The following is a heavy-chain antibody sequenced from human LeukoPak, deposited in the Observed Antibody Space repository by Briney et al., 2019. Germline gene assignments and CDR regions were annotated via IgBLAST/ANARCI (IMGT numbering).Heavy chain of an antibody. Sequence: GGSLSLSCAASGFTFSTYAMSWVRQAPGKGLQWVSGISGRGGSTFYADSVKGRFTISRDNSKNTLYLQMNSLGAEDTAVYYCAKDLPSGGGSDYWGQGTLVTVSS. CDR3: AKDLPSGGGSDY. D-gene: IGHD1-14*01. J-gene: IGHJ4*02. V-gene: IGHV3-23*01. CDR2: ISGRGGST. CDR1: GFTFSTYA.